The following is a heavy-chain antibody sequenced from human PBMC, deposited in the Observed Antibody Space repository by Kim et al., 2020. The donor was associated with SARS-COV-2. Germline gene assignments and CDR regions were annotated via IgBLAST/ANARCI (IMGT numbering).Heavy chain of an antibody. Sequence: SETLSLTCAVYGGSFSGYYWSWIRQPPGKGLEWIGEINHSGSTNYNPSLKSRVTISVDTSKNQFSLKLSSVTAADTAVYYCARGRWIFVGYYGMDVWGQGPRSPSP. J-gene: IGHJ6*02. CDR3: ARGRWIFVGYYGMDV. CDR1: GGSFSGYY. D-gene: IGHD3-3*01. CDR2: INHSGST. V-gene: IGHV4-34*01.